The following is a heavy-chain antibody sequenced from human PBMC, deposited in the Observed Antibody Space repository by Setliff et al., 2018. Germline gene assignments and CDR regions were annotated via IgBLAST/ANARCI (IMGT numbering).Heavy chain of an antibody. CDR2: IDPSDSYT. D-gene: IGHD2-15*01. V-gene: IGHV5-10-1*01. J-gene: IGHJ6*03. Sequence: GESLKISSKGSGYSFTSYWISWVRQMPGKGLEWMGRIDPSDSYTNYSPSFQGHVTISGDKSISTAYLQWSSLKASDTAMYYCARIRRDIVVVVGATPDYYDYMDVWGKGTTVTSP. CDR3: ARIRRDIVVVVGATPDYYDYMDV. CDR1: GYSFTSYW.